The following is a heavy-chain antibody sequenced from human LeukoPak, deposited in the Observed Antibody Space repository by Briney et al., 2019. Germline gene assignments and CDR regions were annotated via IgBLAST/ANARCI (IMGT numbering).Heavy chain of an antibody. CDR3: TKDPPFTGGVYSAY. CDR2: IKSDGSDT. D-gene: IGHD7-27*01. Sequence: GGSLRLSCAASGFTLSSYWMHWVRQVPGKGLVWVSRIKSDGSDTRYADSVKGRFTISRDNAKNTLYLQMSSLKTEDTAVYYCTKDPPFTGGVYSAYWGQGTLVTVSS. CDR1: GFTLSSYW. J-gene: IGHJ4*02. V-gene: IGHV3-74*01.